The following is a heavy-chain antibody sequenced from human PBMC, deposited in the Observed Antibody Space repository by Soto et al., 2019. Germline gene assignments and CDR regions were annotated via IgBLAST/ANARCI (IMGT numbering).Heavy chain of an antibody. CDR3: ARERYYYTTGGFRSDGMEV. CDR1: GDSISSGGYY. J-gene: IGHJ6*02. CDR2: FYFSGST. Sequence: TLSLTCTVSGDSISSGGYYWSWIRQHPGKGLEWIGYFYFSGSTYYNPSLKSRLTISVDTSKNQFSLKLSSVTAADTAVYYCARERYYYTTGGFRSDGMEVWGQGTTVTVS. V-gene: IGHV4-31*03. D-gene: IGHD3-10*01.